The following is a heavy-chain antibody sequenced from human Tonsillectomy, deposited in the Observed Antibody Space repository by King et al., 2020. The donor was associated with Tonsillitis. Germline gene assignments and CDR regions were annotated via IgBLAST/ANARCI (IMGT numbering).Heavy chain of an antibody. CDR3: ATNALASDTSAYRDFRH. V-gene: IGHV1-2*02. J-gene: IGHJ1*01. Sequence: VQLVESGAELRKPGASVSVSCRTSGDTFTGHFVHWVRQAPGQGLEWMGWINPNSGDTHYAQKFQGRVTMSGDVSITTAYMGLSSLRPDDTAVYYCATNALASDTSAYRDFRHWGQGTLVTVYS. CDR1: GDTFTGHF. D-gene: IGHD3-16*01. CDR2: INPNSGDT.